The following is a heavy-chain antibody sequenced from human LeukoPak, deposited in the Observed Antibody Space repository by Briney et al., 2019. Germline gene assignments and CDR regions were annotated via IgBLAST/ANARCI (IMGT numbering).Heavy chain of an antibody. CDR1: GFTFSSYA. CDR3: AKDGSGSYYFDYYYYYGIDV. D-gene: IGHD3-10*01. CDR2: ISGSGGST. V-gene: IGHV3-23*01. Sequence: GGSLRLSCAASGFTFSSYAMSWVRQAPGKGLEWVSAISGSGGSTYCADSVKGRFTISRDNSKNTLYLQMNSLRAEDTAVYYCAKDGSGSYYFDYYYYYGIDVWGKGTTVTVSS. J-gene: IGHJ6*04.